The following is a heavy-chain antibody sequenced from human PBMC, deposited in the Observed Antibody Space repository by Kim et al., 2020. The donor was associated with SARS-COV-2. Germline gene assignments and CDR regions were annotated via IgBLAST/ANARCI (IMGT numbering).Heavy chain of an antibody. CDR3: ARLTSTSYY. J-gene: IGHJ4*02. V-gene: IGHV3-7*01. Sequence: GGSLRLSCAASGFSLGDYWMNWVRQAPGKGLEWVANIKQDGTDKHYVDSVKGRFTISRDNAKNSLYLQMNSLRAEDTAVYYCARLTSTSYYWGQGTLVTVSS. CDR1: GFSLGDYW. CDR2: IKQDGTDK. D-gene: IGHD2-2*01.